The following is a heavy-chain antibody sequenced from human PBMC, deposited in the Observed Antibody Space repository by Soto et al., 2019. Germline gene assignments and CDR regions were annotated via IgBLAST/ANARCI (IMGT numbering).Heavy chain of an antibody. J-gene: IGHJ3*02. D-gene: IGHD3-16*01. CDR3: TRGGRQEPDAFDI. CDR2: IRSKAYGGTT. V-gene: IGHV3-49*04. CDR1: GFTFGDYA. Sequence: GGSLRLSCTASGFTFGDYAMSWVRQAPGKGLEWVGFIRSKAYGGTTEYAASVKGRFTISRDDSKSIAYLQMNSLKTEDTAVYYCTRGGRQEPDAFDIWDQGTMVTVSS.